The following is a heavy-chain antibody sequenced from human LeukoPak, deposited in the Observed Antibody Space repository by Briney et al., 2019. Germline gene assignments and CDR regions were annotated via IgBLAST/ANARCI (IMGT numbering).Heavy chain of an antibody. J-gene: IGHJ4*02. D-gene: IGHD3-3*01. CDR2: ISSSSSTI. CDR3: AKGSDYDFWSGYTDY. Sequence: PGGSLRLSCAASGFTFSSYAMSWVRQAPEKGLEWVSYISSSSSTIYYADSVKGRFTISRDNAKNSLYLQMNSLRAEDTAVYYCAKGSDYDFWSGYTDYWGQGTLVTVSS. CDR1: GFTFSSYA. V-gene: IGHV3-48*01.